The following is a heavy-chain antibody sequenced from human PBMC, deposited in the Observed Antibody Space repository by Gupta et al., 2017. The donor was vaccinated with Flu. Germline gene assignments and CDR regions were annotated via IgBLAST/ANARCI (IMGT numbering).Heavy chain of an antibody. J-gene: IGHJ6*02. D-gene: IGHD3-10*01. CDR3: AVERRPGLRVSHAMDV. CDR2: ISHDGSMT. V-gene: IGHV3-30*03. CDR1: SSFITYYA. Sequence: QVLESGGGVVHPGRSLRLSCAASSSFITYYAVHWFRQAPGKGLEWVALISHDGSMTSYSDSVKGRFAISRDNSRNTASLQVNSLRGEDTAIYYCAVERRPGLRVSHAMDVWGQGTAVTVTS.